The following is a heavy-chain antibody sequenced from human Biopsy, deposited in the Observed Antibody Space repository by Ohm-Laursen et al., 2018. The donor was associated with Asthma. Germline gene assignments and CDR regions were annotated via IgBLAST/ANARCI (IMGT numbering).Heavy chain of an antibody. D-gene: IGHD3-22*01. Sequence: SLRLSCSASGFTFSSYAMSWVRQAPGKGLEWVSAISGSGGSTYYADSVKGRFSISRDNSKNTLYLQMNSLRAEDTAVYYCAKGYYYDSSGFDYWGQGTLVTVSS. J-gene: IGHJ4*02. V-gene: IGHV3-23*01. CDR1: GFTFSSYA. CDR3: AKGYYYDSSGFDY. CDR2: ISGSGGST.